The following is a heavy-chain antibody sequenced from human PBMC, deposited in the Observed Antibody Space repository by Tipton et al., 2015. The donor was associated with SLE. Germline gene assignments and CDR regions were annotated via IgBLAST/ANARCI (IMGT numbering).Heavy chain of an antibody. V-gene: IGHV3-30*04. D-gene: IGHD3-16*01. Sequence: SLRLSCAASGFTFSNYPMHWVRQAPGKGPEWVAIISSVESKTQYADSVKGRFTISRDNFKNMLYLQMNSLRAEDTDVYYCAKDWGLGAAECFQHWGQGSLVTVSS. CDR3: AKDWGLGAAECFQH. CDR2: ISSVESKT. J-gene: IGHJ1*01. CDR1: GFTFSNYP.